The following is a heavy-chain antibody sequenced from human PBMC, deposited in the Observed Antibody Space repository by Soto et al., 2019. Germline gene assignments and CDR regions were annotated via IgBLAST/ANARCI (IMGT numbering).Heavy chain of an antibody. D-gene: IGHD1-26*01. CDR2: IDPSDSYT. CDR3: ARPRGGQHPFAFDI. J-gene: IGHJ3*02. CDR1: GYSFASYG. V-gene: IGHV5-10-1*01. Sequence: GESLKISCRGSGYSFASYGSSWVRQMPGKGLEWMGRIDPSDSYTNYSPSFQGHVTISADKSISTAYLQWSSLKASDTAMYYCARPRGGQHPFAFDIWGQGTMVTVSS.